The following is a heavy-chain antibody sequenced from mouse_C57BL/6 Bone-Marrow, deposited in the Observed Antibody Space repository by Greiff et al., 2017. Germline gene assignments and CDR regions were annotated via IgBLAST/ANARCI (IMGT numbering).Heavy chain of an antibody. CDR2: ISYSGST. CDR1: GYSITSDY. J-gene: IGHJ4*01. V-gene: IGHV3-8*01. Sequence: EVKLVESGPGLAKPSQTLSLTCSVTGYSITSDYWNWIRKFPGNKLEYMGYISYSGSTYYNPSLKSRISITRDTSKKQYYLQLNSVTTEDTATYYWARKGGYRYYAMDYWGQGTSVTVSA. CDR3: ARKGGYRYYAMDY. D-gene: IGHD2-2*01.